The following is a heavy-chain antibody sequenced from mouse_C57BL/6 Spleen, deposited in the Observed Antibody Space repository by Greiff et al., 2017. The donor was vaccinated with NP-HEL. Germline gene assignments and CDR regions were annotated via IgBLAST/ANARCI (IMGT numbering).Heavy chain of an antibody. CDR2: IYPGDGDT. CDR1: GYAFSSYW. Sequence: QVQLQQSGAELVKPGASVKISCKASGYAFSSYWMNWVKQRPGKGLEWIGQIYPGDGDTNYTGKFKGKPTLTAAQSSSPAYMPRSSLTSEEFAVYFCASTPPRYFDVWGTGTTVTVSS. J-gene: IGHJ1*03. V-gene: IGHV1-80*01. CDR3: ASTPPRYFDV.